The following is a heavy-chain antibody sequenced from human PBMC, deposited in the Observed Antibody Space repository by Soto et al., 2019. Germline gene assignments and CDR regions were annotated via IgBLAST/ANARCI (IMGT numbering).Heavy chain of an antibody. Sequence: QVQLQESGPGLVKPSQTLSLTCTVSGGSISSGGYYWXXXRQHPGKGLEWIGYIYYSGSTYYNPSLKXRVXXSXDXXXXXXXXXXXXXXXXXXXXXXXXXXXXXXXXXXXPLFDYWGQGTLVTVSS. CDR1: GGSISSGGYY. CDR2: IYYSGST. D-gene: IGHD3-16*02. J-gene: IGHJ4*02. V-gene: IGHV4-31*03. CDR3: XXXXXXXXXXXXXPLFDY.